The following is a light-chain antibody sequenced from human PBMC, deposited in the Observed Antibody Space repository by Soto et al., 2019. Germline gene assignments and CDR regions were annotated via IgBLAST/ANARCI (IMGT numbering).Light chain of an antibody. CDR2: GAS. V-gene: IGKV3-15*01. CDR3: QQYGNSPWT. CDR1: QSVGSN. J-gene: IGKJ1*01. Sequence: EIVMTQSPATLSVSPGERATLSCRASQSVGSNLAWYQQKPGQAPRLLIYGASTRATGIPARFSGSGSGTEFTLIISRLEPEDFAVYYCQQYGNSPWTFGQGTKVDIK.